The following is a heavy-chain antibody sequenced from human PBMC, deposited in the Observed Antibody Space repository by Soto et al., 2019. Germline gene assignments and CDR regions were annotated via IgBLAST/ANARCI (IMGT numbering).Heavy chain of an antibody. V-gene: IGHV3-7*01. CDR2: MKEDGSES. CDR1: GFTFSTYW. CDR3: ARDQWWEYGMDV. D-gene: IGHD2-15*01. Sequence: EVHLVESGGGLVQPGGSLRLSCAVSGFTFSTYWMGWVRQAPGKGLEWVANMKEDGSESYYVDSVKGRFTISRDNVKNSLELQMSSLRVGDTAVYFCARDQWWEYGMDVWGQGTTVTVSS. J-gene: IGHJ6*02.